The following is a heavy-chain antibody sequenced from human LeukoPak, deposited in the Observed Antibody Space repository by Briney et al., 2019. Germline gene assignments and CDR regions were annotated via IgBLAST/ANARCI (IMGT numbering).Heavy chain of an antibody. CDR1: GFTFSSYS. CDR2: ISSSSSYI. Sequence: GGALRLSCAASGFTFSSYSMNWVRQAPGKGLEWVSSISSSSSYIYYADSVKGRFTISRDNAKNSLYLQMNSLRAEDTAVYYCAKAPLPHGVFRGVPFDYWGQGTLVTLSS. J-gene: IGHJ4*02. CDR3: AKAPLPHGVFRGVPFDY. V-gene: IGHV3-21*01. D-gene: IGHD3-10*01.